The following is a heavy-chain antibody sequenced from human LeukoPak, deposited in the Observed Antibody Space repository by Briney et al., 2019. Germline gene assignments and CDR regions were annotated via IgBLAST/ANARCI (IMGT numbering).Heavy chain of an antibody. CDR3: ARDRWTRVPPSNGMDV. CDR2: ISSSSSYI. CDR1: GFTFSSYS. V-gene: IGHV3-21*01. J-gene: IGHJ6*02. D-gene: IGHD4/OR15-4a*01. Sequence: GGSLRLSCAASGFTFSSYSMNWVRQAPGKGLEWVSSISSSSSYIYYADSVKGRFTISRDNAKNSLYLQMNSLRAEDTAVYYCARDRWTRVPPSNGMDVWGQGTTVTVSS.